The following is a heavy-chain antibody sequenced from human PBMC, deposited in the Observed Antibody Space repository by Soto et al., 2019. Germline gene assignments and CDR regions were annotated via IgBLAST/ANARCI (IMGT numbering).Heavy chain of an antibody. CDR1: GFTFSSYG. V-gene: IGHV3-30*18. CDR2: ISYDGSNK. CDR3: AKGPPLQYSGYESAFDY. D-gene: IGHD5-12*01. Sequence: GGSLRLSCAASGFTFSSYGMHWVRQAPGKGLEWVAVISYDGSNKYYADSVKGRFTISRDNSKNTLYLQMNSLRAEVTAVYYCAKGPPLQYSGYESAFDYWGQGTLVTVSS. J-gene: IGHJ4*02.